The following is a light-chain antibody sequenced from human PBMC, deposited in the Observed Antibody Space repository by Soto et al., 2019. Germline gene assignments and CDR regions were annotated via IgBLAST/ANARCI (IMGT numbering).Light chain of an antibody. CDR3: SSYTSSSTLYV. J-gene: IGLJ1*01. Sequence: QSALTQPASVSGSPGQSITISCTGTSSDVGGYNYVSWYQQHPGKAPKLMIYDVSNRPSGVSNRFSGSKSGNTASLTISGLQAEDEDDYYCSSYTSSSTLYVFGTGTQLTVL. V-gene: IGLV2-14*01. CDR1: SSDVGGYNY. CDR2: DVS.